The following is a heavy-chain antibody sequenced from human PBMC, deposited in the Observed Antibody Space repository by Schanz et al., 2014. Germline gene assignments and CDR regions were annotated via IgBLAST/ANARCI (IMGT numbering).Heavy chain of an antibody. CDR2: ISANDYDT. CDR1: GFAFSSFA. Sequence: EVFLVESGGGLVQPGGSLRLSCAASGFAFSSFALSWVRQSPGKGLEWVSAISANDYDTYYAPSVKGRFTVSRDNVKNLLYLEMNSLRIEDTAEYHCVKEEWWRFDPWGQGTLVTVSS. D-gene: IGHD2-15*01. J-gene: IGHJ5*02. CDR3: VKEEWWRFDP. V-gene: IGHV3-23*04.